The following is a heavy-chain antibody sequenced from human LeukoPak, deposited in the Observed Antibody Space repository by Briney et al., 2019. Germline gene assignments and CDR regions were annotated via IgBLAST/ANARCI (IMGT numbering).Heavy chain of an antibody. CDR1: GDTFSSSA. CDR2: IVPVFGTA. V-gene: IGHV1-69*13. Sequence: ASVKVSCKASGDTFSSSAFSWVRQAPGHGLQWMGGIVPVFGTASYAQNFQGRVTISADESTSTTYMELSSLRSDDTAVYYCAKSGRWGGNLYGSGSFDYWGQGFLVTVSS. J-gene: IGHJ4*02. D-gene: IGHD3-10*01. CDR3: AKSGRWGGNLYGSGSFDY.